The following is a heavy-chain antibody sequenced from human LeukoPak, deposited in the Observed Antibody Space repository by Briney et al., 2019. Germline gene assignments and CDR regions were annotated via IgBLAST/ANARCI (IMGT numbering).Heavy chain of an antibody. CDR2: IYPGDSDT. CDR1: GYSFTSYW. D-gene: IGHD3-22*01. Sequence: GESLKISCKGFGYSFTSYWIGWVRQMPGKGLEWMGIIYPGDSDTRYSPSFQGQVTISADKSISTAYLQWSSLKASDTAMYYCARLIDYYDSSGYYLVYWGQGTLVTVSS. J-gene: IGHJ4*02. CDR3: ARLIDYYDSSGYYLVY. V-gene: IGHV5-51*01.